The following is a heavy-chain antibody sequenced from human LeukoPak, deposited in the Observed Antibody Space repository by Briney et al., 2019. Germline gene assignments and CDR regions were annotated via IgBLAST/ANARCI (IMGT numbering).Heavy chain of an antibody. V-gene: IGHV1-69*13. CDR3: AREGPSLGVSGSIDY. Sequence: SVKVSCKASGGTFSSYAISWVRQAPGQGLEWMGGIIPIFGTANYAQKFQGRVTITADESTSTAYMELSSLRSVDTAVYYCAREGPSLGVSGSIDYWGQGTLVTVSS. J-gene: IGHJ4*02. CDR2: IIPIFGTA. D-gene: IGHD3-16*01. CDR1: GGTFSSYA.